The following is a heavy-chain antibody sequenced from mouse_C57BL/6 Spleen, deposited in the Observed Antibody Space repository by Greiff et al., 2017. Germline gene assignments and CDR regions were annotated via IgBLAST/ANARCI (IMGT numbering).Heavy chain of an antibody. CDR3: AREGIYYDYDGDAMDY. J-gene: IGHJ4*01. Sequence: EVKVVESEGGLVQPGSSMKLSCTASGFTFSDYYMAWVRQVPEKCLEWVANINYDGSSTYYLDSLKSRFIISRDNAKNILYLQMSSLKSEDTATYYCAREGIYYDYDGDAMDYWGQGTSVTVSS. V-gene: IGHV5-16*01. D-gene: IGHD2-4*01. CDR2: INYDGSST. CDR1: GFTFSDYY.